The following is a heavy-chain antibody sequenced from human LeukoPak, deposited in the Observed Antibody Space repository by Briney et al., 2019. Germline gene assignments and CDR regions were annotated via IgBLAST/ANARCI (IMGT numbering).Heavy chain of an antibody. CDR1: GYTFTGYY. CDR2: INPNSGGT. J-gene: IGHJ6*02. Sequence: GASVKVSCKASGYTFTGYYMHWVRQAPGQGLEWMGWINPNSGGTNYAQKFQGRVTMTRDTSISTAYMELSRLRSDDTAVYYCARGHCSGASCFPYYYYGMDVWGQGTTVTVSS. V-gene: IGHV1-2*02. CDR3: ARGHCSGASCFPYYYYGMDV. D-gene: IGHD2-15*01.